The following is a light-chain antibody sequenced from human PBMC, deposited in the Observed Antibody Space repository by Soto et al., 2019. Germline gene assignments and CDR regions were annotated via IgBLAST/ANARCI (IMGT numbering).Light chain of an antibody. CDR1: NIGSES. V-gene: IGLV3-21*02. J-gene: IGLJ1*01. Sequence: SYELAQPPSVSVAPGQTARITCGGNNIGSESVHWYQQKPGQAPVLVVYDDSDRPSGIPERLSGSNSGNTATLTISRVEAGDEADYYCQVWDSSSDHYVFGTGTKVTLL. CDR2: DDS. CDR3: QVWDSSSDHYV.